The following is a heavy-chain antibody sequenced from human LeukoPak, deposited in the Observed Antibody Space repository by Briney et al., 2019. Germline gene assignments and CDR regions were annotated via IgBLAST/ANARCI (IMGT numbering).Heavy chain of an antibody. CDR2: ITSSSSAI. J-gene: IGHJ4*02. D-gene: IGHD6-13*01. CDR1: EFTFSSYS. V-gene: IGHV3-48*04. CDR3: ARDRRSSWFFYYFDY. Sequence: GGSLRLSCAASEFTFSSYSMNWVRQAPGKGLEWVSYITSSSSAIYYADSVKGRSTISRDNAKNSLYLQMNSLRAGDTAVYYCARDRRSSWFFYYFDYWGQGTLVTVSS.